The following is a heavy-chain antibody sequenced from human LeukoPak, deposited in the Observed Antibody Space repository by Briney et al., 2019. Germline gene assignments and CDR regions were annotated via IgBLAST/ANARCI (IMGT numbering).Heavy chain of an antibody. V-gene: IGHV4-59*01. CDR1: GVSISTYY. Sequence: PSEILSLTCSVSGVSISTYYWIWIRQPPAKGLEWMGFFSYSGSTKYNPSLKSRVTMSVDTSKNQFSLKLNSVTAADTAVYYCARMYSGTSYYFDYWGQGTLVTVSS. CDR3: ARMYSGTSYYFDY. CDR2: FSYSGST. J-gene: IGHJ4*02. D-gene: IGHD1-26*01.